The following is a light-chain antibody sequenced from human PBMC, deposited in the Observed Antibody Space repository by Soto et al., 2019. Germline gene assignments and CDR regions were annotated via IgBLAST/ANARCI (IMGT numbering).Light chain of an antibody. V-gene: IGLV2-23*02. J-gene: IGLJ2*01. Sequence: QSALTQPASVSGSPGHSITISCTGTSSDVGGYNLVSWYQQHPGKAPKLVIYEDTKRPSGVSNRFSGSKSGNTASLTISGLQAEDESDYYCCSYAAGSSFAVVFGGGTKLTVL. CDR3: CSYAAGSSFAVV. CDR1: SSDVGGYNL. CDR2: EDT.